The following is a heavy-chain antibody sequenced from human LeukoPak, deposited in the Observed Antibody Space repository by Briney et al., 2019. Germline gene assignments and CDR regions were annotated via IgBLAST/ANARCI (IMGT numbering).Heavy chain of an antibody. Sequence: ASVKVSCKASGYTFTGYYTHWVRQAPGQGLEWMGRINPNSGGTNYAQKFQGRVTMTRDTSISTAYMELSRLRSDDTAVYYCARDRPAAGASELDYWGQGTLVTVSS. V-gene: IGHV1-2*06. CDR1: GYTFTGYY. J-gene: IGHJ4*02. D-gene: IGHD2-2*01. CDR2: INPNSGGT. CDR3: ARDRPAAGASELDY.